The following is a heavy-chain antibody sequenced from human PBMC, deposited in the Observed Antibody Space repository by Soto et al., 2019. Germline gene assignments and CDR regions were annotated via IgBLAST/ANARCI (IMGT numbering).Heavy chain of an antibody. CDR3: ARHSTWAPKDY. Sequence: PGESLKISCKGSGYSFTTYWIAWVRQMPGKGLEWVGIIYPGDSDTRYSPSFEGHVTISVDKSISTAFLQWNSLKASDNAIYYCARHSTWAPKDYWGQGTLVTVSS. D-gene: IGHD3-16*01. J-gene: IGHJ4*01. CDR2: IYPGDSDT. CDR1: GYSFTTYW. V-gene: IGHV5-51*01.